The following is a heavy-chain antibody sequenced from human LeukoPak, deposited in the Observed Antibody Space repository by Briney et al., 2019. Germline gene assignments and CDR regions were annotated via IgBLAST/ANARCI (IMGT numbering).Heavy chain of an antibody. J-gene: IGHJ4*02. V-gene: IGHV1-69*06. Sequence: ASVKVSFKASGGTFSSYAISWVRQAPGQGLEWMGGIIPIFGTANYAQKFQGRVTITADKSTSTAYMELSSLRSEDTAVYYCARLAAAGPEFDYWGQGTLVTVSS. CDR1: GGTFSSYA. D-gene: IGHD6-13*01. CDR2: IIPIFGTA. CDR3: ARLAAAGPEFDY.